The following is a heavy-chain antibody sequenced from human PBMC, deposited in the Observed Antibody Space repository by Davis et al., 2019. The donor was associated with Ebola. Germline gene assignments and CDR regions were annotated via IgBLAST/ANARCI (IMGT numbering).Heavy chain of an antibody. J-gene: IGHJ4*02. Sequence: AASVKVSCKASGYTFTSYDINWVRQTTGQGLEWMGWMNPNSGNTGYAQKFQGRVTMTRNTSISTAYMELSSLRSEDTAVYYCARIPSTSSLLDYWGQGTLVTVSS. CDR1: GYTFTSYD. D-gene: IGHD6-6*01. CDR3: ARIPSTSSLLDY. CDR2: MNPNSGNT. V-gene: IGHV1-8*01.